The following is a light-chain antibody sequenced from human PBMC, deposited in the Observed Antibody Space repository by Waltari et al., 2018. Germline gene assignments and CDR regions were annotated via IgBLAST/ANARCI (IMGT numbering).Light chain of an antibody. CDR1: QDITNY. CDR3: QQYSRYPIT. J-gene: IGKJ5*01. Sequence: DIQMTQSPSSLSASVGDRVTITCRASQDITNYLAWFQQKPGKAPEPLIFAASRLHSGAPSKFSGSGSGTHFTLTISSLQPEDIATYYCQQYSRYPITFGQGTRLEIK. CDR2: AAS. V-gene: IGKV1-16*02.